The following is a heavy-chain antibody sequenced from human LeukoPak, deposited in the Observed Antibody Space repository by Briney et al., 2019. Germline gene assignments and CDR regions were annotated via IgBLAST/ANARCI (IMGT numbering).Heavy chain of an antibody. V-gene: IGHV3-30*04. CDR1: GFTFSSYA. CDR2: ISYDGSNK. CDR3: ARPYCSSSSCYDVYYYYYMDV. D-gene: IGHD2-2*01. J-gene: IGHJ6*03. Sequence: GRSLRLSCAASGFTFSSYAMHWVRQAPGKGLEWVAVISYDGSNKYYADSVKGRFTISRDNSKNTLYLQMNSLRAEDTAVYHCARPYCSSSSCYDVYYYYYMDVWGKGTTVTV.